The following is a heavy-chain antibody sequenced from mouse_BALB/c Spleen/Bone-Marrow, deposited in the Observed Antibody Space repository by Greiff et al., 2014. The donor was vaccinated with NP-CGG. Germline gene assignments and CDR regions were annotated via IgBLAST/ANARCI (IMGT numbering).Heavy chain of an antibody. CDR3: ARGYGNYDYWYFDV. CDR1: GYSFTGYY. J-gene: IGHJ1*01. CDR2: INPYNGAT. D-gene: IGHD2-1*01. Sequence: EVKLVESXPELVKPGASVKISCKASGYSFTGYYMHWVKQSHVKSLEWIGRINPYNGATSYNQNFKDKASLTVDKSSSTAYMELHSLTSEDSAVYYCARGYGNYDYWYFDVWGAGTTVTVSS. V-gene: IGHV1-31*01.